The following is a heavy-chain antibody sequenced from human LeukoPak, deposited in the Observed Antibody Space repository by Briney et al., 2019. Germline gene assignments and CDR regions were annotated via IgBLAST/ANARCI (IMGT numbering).Heavy chain of an antibody. CDR1: GFTFSSYW. V-gene: IGHV3-7*01. Sequence: PGGSLRLSCAASGFTFSSYWMSWVRQAPGKGLEWVANIKQDGSEKYYVDSVKGRFTISRDNAKNSLYLQMNSLRAEDTAVYYCARGGSRYCGGDCYSEYFDYWGQGTLVTVSS. CDR3: ARGGSRYCGGDCYSEYFDY. CDR2: IKQDGSEK. D-gene: IGHD2-21*01. J-gene: IGHJ4*02.